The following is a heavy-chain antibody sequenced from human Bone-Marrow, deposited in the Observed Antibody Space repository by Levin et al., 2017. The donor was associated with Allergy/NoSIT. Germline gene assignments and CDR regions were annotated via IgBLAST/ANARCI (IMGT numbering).Heavy chain of an antibody. J-gene: IGHJ4*02. V-gene: IGHV3-23*01. CDR2: ISSSGGTP. CDR1: GFTFSSFA. D-gene: IGHD2-15*01. Sequence: GGSLRLSCTASGFTFSSFAMNWVRQAPGKGLEWLSAISSSGGTPYYADSVKGRFTISRDNSKNTLYLQMNSLGAEDTAIYYCAKGMKLQSPDYWGQGTLVTVSS. CDR3: AKGMKLQSPDY.